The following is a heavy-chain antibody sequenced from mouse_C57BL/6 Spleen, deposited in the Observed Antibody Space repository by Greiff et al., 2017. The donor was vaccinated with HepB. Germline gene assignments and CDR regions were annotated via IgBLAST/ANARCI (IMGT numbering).Heavy chain of an antibody. V-gene: IGHV5-4*01. CDR2: ISDGGSYT. D-gene: IGHD2-3*01. J-gene: IGHJ2*01. CDR1: GFTFSSYA. Sequence: EVQLVESGGGLVKPGGSLKLSCAASGFTFSSYAMSWVRQTPEKRLEWVATISDGGSYTYYPDNVKGRFTISRDNAKNNLYLQMSHLKSEDTAMYYCARDHDDGYFDYWGQGTTLTVSS. CDR3: ARDHDDGYFDY.